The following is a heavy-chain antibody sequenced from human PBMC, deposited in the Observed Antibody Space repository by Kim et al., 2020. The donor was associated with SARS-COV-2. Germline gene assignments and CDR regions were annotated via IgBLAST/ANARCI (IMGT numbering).Heavy chain of an antibody. CDR2: IRQDGSDK. D-gene: IGHD6-25*01. CDR1: GFTFSSYG. J-gene: IGHJ6*02. CDR3: ARDLYQRLLYYGMDV. Sequence: GGSLRLSCAASGFTFSSYGMNWVRQAPGKGLEWVANIRQDGSDKYYVDSLKGRFTISRDNSKNTLYLQMNSLRAEDTAVYYCARDLYQRLLYYGMDVWGQGSTLT. V-gene: IGHV3-7*03.